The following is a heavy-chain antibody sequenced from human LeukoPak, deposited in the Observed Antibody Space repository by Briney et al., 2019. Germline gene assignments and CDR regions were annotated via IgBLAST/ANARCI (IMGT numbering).Heavy chain of an antibody. Sequence: PGGSLRLSCAASGFTFSSYAMSWVCQAPGKGLEWVSAISGSGGSTYYADSVKGRFTISRDNSNNSLYLQMNSLRADDTAVYYCAKDLYFYDSRGYFPTHDAFDIWGQGTMVTVSS. CDR1: GFTFSSYA. V-gene: IGHV3-23*01. J-gene: IGHJ3*02. CDR3: AKDLYFYDSRGYFPTHDAFDI. D-gene: IGHD3-22*01. CDR2: ISGSGGST.